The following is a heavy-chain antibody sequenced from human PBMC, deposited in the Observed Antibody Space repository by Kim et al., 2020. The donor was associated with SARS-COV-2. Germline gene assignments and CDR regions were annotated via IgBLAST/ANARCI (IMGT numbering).Heavy chain of an antibody. J-gene: IGHJ4*02. V-gene: IGHV4-61*02. CDR2: ST. Sequence: STNDNPALKSRVTISVDTSRNQFSLKLSSVTAADTAVYYCTRGDLDVNDYWGQGTLVTVSS. CDR3: TRGDLDVNDY.